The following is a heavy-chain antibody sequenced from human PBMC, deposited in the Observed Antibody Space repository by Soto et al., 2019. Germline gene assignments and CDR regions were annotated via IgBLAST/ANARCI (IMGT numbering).Heavy chain of an antibody. CDR2: INPIGGST. CDR1: GNTFTTTK. CDR3: ARDGRSSYSSGWYYFDY. V-gene: IGHV1-46*01. J-gene: IGHJ4*02. Sequence: QVGLVQSGPGGKKPGAPVKVSCKASGNTFTTTKLHGVGQPPEQGLEWRGKINPIGGSTSYAQKFQGRVTMTRDTSTSTVYMELSSLRSEDTAVYYCARDGRSSYSSGWYYFDYWGQGTLVTVSS. D-gene: IGHD6-19*01.